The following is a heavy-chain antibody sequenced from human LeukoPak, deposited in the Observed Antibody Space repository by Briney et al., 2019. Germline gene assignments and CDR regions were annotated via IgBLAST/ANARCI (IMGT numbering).Heavy chain of an antibody. V-gene: IGHV5-51*01. Sequence: GESLKISCKGSGYSFTSYWIAWVRQMPGKGLEWMGVINPGDSEIRYSPSSQGQVTISADKSISTAYLQWSSLAASDTAMVYCARHHLGTNRDWGQGTLVTVSS. CDR1: GYSFTSYW. CDR3: ARHHLGTNRD. CDR2: INPGDSEI. J-gene: IGHJ4*02. D-gene: IGHD1-7*01.